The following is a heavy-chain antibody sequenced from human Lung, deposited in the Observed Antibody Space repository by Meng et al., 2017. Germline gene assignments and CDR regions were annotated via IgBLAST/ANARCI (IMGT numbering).Heavy chain of an antibody. Sequence: VQLSHEAVCLLKWWVTLSLTCVVACGSFTDYYCSWIRPQPGKGLEWIGEINHSGSTNYNPSLESRATISVDTSQNNLSLKLISVTTANSAVYYCARGPTTMAHDFDYWCQGTLVTVSS. CDR2: INHSGST. D-gene: IGHD4-11*01. J-gene: IGHJ4*02. CDR3: ARGPTTMAHDFDY. V-gene: IGHV4-34*01. CDR1: CGSFTDYY.